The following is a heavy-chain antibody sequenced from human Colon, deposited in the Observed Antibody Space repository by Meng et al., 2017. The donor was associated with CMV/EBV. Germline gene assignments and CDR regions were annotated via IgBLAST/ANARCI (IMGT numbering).Heavy chain of an antibody. CDR2: ISRSGGYI. Sequence: GESLKISCAGSGFNFSTYNMNWVRQAPGKGLEWVSCISRSGGYIYYTDSVKGRLIISRDNAKNSLYLQMNSLRVEDTAVYYCARDDYSYYYVMDVWGQGTTVTVSS. J-gene: IGHJ6*02. D-gene: IGHD4-11*01. CDR3: ARDDYSYYYVMDV. CDR1: GFNFSTYN. V-gene: IGHV3-21*04.